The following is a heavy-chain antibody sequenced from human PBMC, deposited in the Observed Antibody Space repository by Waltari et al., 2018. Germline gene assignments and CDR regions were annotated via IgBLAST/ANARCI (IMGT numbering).Heavy chain of an antibody. J-gene: IGHJ6*02. V-gene: IGHV3-53*01. D-gene: IGHD3-3*01. Sequence: EVQLVESGGGLIQPGGSLRLSCAASGFTVSNNYITWVRQAPGKGRECGSRSYSGGTTRYTDSVKGRLTISRDKPKNTVYLQMNNLRAEDTAIYDCSRNFHDSQDFCGQGTTVTVTS. CDR2: SYSGGTT. CDR1: GFTVSNNY. CDR3: SRNFHDSQDF.